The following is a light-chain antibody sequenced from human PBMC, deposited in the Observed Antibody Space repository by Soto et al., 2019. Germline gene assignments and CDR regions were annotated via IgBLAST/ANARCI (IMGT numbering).Light chain of an antibody. CDR3: QQYDTTPRT. J-gene: IGKJ1*01. CDR1: QSVTSSD. V-gene: IGKV3-20*01. Sequence: EIVLTQSPGTLSSSPGERVTLFCRASQSVTSSDLAWYQQRLGRPPRLLIYAASRRAPGIPDRFGGSGSGTDFTLTISRLEPEDFAVYYCQQYDTTPRTFGQGTKVEIK. CDR2: AAS.